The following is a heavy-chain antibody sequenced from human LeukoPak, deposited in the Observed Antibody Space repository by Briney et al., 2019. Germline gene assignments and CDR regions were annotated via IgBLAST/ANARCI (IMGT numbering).Heavy chain of an antibody. Sequence: PGGSLRLSCAASGFTFSSYSMNWVRQAPGKGLEWVSSISSSSSYIYYADSVKGRFTISRDNANNSLYLQMNSLRAEDTAVYYCARDLCSGGSCRLDYWGQGTLVTVSS. V-gene: IGHV3-21*01. CDR2: ISSSSSYI. J-gene: IGHJ4*02. CDR1: GFTFSSYS. CDR3: ARDLCSGGSCRLDY. D-gene: IGHD2-15*01.